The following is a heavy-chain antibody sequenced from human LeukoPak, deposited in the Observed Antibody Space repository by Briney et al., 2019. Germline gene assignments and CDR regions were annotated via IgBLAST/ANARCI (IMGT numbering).Heavy chain of an antibody. CDR2: ISSSGSTI. D-gene: IGHD4-17*01. J-gene: IGHJ3*02. V-gene: IGHV3-11*04. CDR1: GFTFSDYY. Sequence: GGSLRLSCAASGFTFSDYYMSWIRQAPGKGLEWVSYISSSGSTIYYADSVKGRFTISRDNAKNSLYLQMDSLRDEDTAVYYCARDRTTVVSPDAFDIWGQGTMVTVSS. CDR3: ARDRTTVVSPDAFDI.